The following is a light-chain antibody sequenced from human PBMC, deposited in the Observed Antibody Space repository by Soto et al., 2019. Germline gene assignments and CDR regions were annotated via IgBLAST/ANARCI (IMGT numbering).Light chain of an antibody. CDR3: QQRSNWPRLT. V-gene: IGKV3-11*01. CDR1: QSVSSY. CDR2: DAS. Sequence: EIVLTQSPATMSLSPGERATLSCRASQSVSSYLAWYQQKPGQAPRLLIYDASNRATGIPARFSGSGSGTAFTLLISSLEPEDFAVYYCQQRSNWPRLTFGGGTKVEIK. J-gene: IGKJ4*01.